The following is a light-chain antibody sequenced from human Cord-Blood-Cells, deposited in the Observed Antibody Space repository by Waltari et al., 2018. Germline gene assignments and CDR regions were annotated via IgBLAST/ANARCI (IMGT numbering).Light chain of an antibody. CDR2: WAS. CDR1: PSVLYSSNNKNY. V-gene: IGKV4-1*01. Sequence: DIVMTQSPDSLAVSLGERATINCKSSPSVLYSSNNKNYLAWYQQKPGQPTKLLIYWASTRESGVPDRFSGSGSGTDFTLTISSLQAEDVAVYYCQQYYSTPLTFGQGTKVEIK. CDR3: QQYYSTPLT. J-gene: IGKJ1*01.